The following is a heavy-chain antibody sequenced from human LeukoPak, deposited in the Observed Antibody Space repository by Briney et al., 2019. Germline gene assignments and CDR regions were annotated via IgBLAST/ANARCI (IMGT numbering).Heavy chain of an antibody. CDR1: GFTFSSYA. CDR2: ISSNGGST. J-gene: IGHJ4*02. CDR3: ARAPRRVPAPHFDY. V-gene: IGHV3-64*01. Sequence: GGSLRLSCAASGFTFSSYAMHWVRQAPGKGLEYVSAISSNGGSTYYANSVKGRFTISRDNSKNTLYLQMGSLRAEDMAVYYCARAPRRVPAPHFDYWGQGTLVTVSS.